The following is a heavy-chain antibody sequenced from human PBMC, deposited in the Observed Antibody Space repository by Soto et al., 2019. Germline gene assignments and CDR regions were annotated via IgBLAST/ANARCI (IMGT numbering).Heavy chain of an antibody. CDR2: YSGFT. V-gene: IGHV4-59*12. CDR3: ARSMFYSDGSNYSPFDY. D-gene: IGHD3-22*01. CDR1: GGSITTYQ. J-gene: IGHJ4*02. Sequence: SETLSLTCTVSGGSITTYQWSWIRQPPGKGLEWIGGYSGFTNYNPSLESRATISVDHSKNQFFLTLRSVTAADTAVYYCARSMFYSDGSNYSPFDYWGQGTLVTVSS.